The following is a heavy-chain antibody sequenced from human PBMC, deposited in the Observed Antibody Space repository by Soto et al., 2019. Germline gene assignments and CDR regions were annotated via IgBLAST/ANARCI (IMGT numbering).Heavy chain of an antibody. Sequence: SETLSLTCAVSGGSISSSNWWSWVRQPPGKGLEWIGEIYHSGSTNYNPSLKSRVTISVDKSKNQFSLKLSSVTAADTAVYYCARGGRIAVAGFHFDYWGQGTLVTVSS. D-gene: IGHD6-19*01. V-gene: IGHV4-4*02. CDR2: IYHSGST. CDR1: GGSISSSNW. CDR3: ARGGRIAVAGFHFDY. J-gene: IGHJ4*02.